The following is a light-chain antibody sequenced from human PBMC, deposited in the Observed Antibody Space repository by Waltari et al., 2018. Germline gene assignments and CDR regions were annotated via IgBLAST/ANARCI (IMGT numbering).Light chain of an antibody. CDR2: DDT. CDR1: RNYVGSSLF. CDR3: CAYAGKV. Sequence: HSALPPPASVSGSPGPSAPLSCPGPRNYVGSSLFFSWYQQHPGKAPKLIINDDTERPSGVSDRFAGSKSANGADRTISGLQAEDEAHYDCCAYAGKVFGGGTRLTVL. V-gene: IGLV2-23*01. J-gene: IGLJ3*02.